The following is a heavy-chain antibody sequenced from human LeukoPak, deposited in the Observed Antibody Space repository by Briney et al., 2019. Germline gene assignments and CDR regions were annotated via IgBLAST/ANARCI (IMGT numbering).Heavy chain of an antibody. D-gene: IGHD2-2*01. CDR2: ISGSDPGT. J-gene: IGHJ4*02. Sequence: GGSLRLSCAASGFTFSTYAMSYVRQVPGKGLEWVSAISGSDPGTYCADSVKGRFTISRDNSRNTLHLQMNSLRVEDTAIYYCAKGNAGHCTGTTCYPFDYWGQGTLVTVSS. V-gene: IGHV3-23*01. CDR3: AKGNAGHCTGTTCYPFDY. CDR1: GFTFSTYA.